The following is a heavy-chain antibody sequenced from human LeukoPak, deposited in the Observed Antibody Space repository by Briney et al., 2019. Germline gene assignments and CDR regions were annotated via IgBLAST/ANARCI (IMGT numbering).Heavy chain of an antibody. CDR2: ISTNGDSI. J-gene: IGHJ4*02. D-gene: IGHD4/OR15-4a*01. CDR3: ARANYHFSAYDY. CDR1: GFAFGTYA. V-gene: IGHV3-64*01. Sequence: PGGSLRLSCAASGFAFGTYAMHWVRQAPGKGLEFVSAISTNGDSIFYGNSVEGRFTISRDNSKNTLYLQMGGLRAEDMAVYYCARANYHFSAYDYRGQGALVTVSS.